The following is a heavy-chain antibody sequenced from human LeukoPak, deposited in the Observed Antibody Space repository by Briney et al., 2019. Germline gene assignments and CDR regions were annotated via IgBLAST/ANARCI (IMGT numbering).Heavy chain of an antibody. D-gene: IGHD5-18*01. CDR3: ASSRGYSYGPHFDY. CDR1: GFTFSSYS. Sequence: GGFLRLSCAASGFTFSSYSRNWGRQAPGKGLEGVSYIISISSTIYYADSVKCRFTISRDNANKSLYLQMNSLRAEDTAVYSCASSRGYSYGPHFDYWGQGPLVTVSS. CDR2: IISISSTI. J-gene: IGHJ4*02. V-gene: IGHV3-48*04.